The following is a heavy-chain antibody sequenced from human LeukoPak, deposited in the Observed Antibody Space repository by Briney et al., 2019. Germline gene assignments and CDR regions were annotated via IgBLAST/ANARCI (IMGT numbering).Heavy chain of an antibody. CDR2: ISRDGGRT. CDR3: VKDSNYDFWSGYYKGFDN. Sequence: PGVSLRLSCAASGFTFSGYWMHWVRQVPGKGLEWVSGISRDGGRTGYADSVQGRFTISRDNSRNSLHLQMNSLRVEDTAFYYCVKDSNYDFWSGYYKGFDNWGQGTLVTVSS. J-gene: IGHJ4*02. D-gene: IGHD3-3*01. V-gene: IGHV3-20*04. CDR1: GFTFSGYW.